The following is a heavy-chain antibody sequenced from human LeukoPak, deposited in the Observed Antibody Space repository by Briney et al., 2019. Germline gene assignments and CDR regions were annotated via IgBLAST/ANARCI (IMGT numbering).Heavy chain of an antibody. CDR1: NGSFSDYF. V-gene: IGHV4-34*01. D-gene: IGHD3-3*01. CDR3: ERAKFLGRLTRVLDT. CDR2: VYHSGST. Sequence: PSETLSLTCVVNNGSFSDYFWSWIRQPPGKGLEWIGEVYHSGSTNYNPSLKSRVSISADMSKKQFSLNLNSVTAADTAVYYCERAKFLGRLTRVLDTWGQVTLVTVSS. J-gene: IGHJ5*02.